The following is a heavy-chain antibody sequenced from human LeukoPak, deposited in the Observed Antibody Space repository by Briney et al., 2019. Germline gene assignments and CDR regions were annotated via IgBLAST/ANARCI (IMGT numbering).Heavy chain of an antibody. V-gene: IGHV3-30*02. CDR2: IRYDGSNE. D-gene: IGHD1-26*01. Sequence: SCKVSGYTLTELSMHWVRQAPGKGLEWVAFIRYDGSNEYYADSVRGRFTISRDNSKNTVSLQMDSLRPEDTAVYYCAKGEVLGGSYYFGSWGQGTLVTVSS. J-gene: IGHJ4*02. CDR3: AKGEVLGGSYYFGS. CDR1: GYTLTELS.